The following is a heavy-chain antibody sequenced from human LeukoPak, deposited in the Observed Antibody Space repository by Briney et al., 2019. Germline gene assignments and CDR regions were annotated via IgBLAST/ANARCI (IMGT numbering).Heavy chain of an antibody. CDR2: ISSNGGST. CDR1: GFTFSSYA. D-gene: IGHD3-16*01. Sequence: GGSLRLSCAASGFTFSSYAMHWVRQAPGKGLEYVSAISSNGGSTYYANSVKGRFTISRDNSKNTLYLRMGSLRAEDMAVYYCARGRFGELGPDYWGQGTLVTVSS. V-gene: IGHV3-64*01. J-gene: IGHJ4*02. CDR3: ARGRFGELGPDY.